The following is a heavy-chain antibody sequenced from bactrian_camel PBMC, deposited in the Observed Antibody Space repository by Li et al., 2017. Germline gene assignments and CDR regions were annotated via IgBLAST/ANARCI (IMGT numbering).Heavy chain of an antibody. J-gene: IGHJ4*01. Sequence: DVQLVESGGGSVQAGGSLRLSCTASGFAVDASDMGWYRQAPGNECEMVSTTSNDITTYYLNSVKGRFTISQDNVKNTVYLQMNELTPEDTGMYLCAAAARRFLGGCRDFTIWGQGTQVTVS. D-gene: IGHD4*01. V-gene: IGHV3S66*01. CDR3: AAAARRFLGGCRDFTI. CDR2: TTSNDITT. CDR1: GFAVDASD.